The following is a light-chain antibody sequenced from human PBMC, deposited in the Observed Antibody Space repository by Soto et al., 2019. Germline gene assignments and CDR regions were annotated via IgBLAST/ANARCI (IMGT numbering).Light chain of an antibody. CDR3: QSYDSSPAWV. V-gene: IGLV6-57*03. CDR1: SGSIASNF. CDR2: GDN. J-gene: IGLJ3*02. Sequence: NFLLTQPHSVSESPGKTVTISCTRSSGSIASNFVQWYQQRPGSAPTTVIYGDNQRPSGVPDRFSGSIDSSSNSASLTISGLKTEDEADYYCQSYDSSPAWVFGGGTKLTVL.